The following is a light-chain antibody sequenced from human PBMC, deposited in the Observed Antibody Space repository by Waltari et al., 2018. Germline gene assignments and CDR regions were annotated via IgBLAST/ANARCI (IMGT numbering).Light chain of an antibody. V-gene: IGKV4-1*01. J-gene: IGKJ4*01. CDR2: WAS. CDR1: PTVLYSSNNKNY. CDR3: QQYYSNSLT. Sequence: DIVMTQSPDSLAVSLGERATINCTSSPTVLYSSNNKNYLAWYQKKSGHPPKLLISWASARESGVPDRFRGSGSGTDFTLTISSLQAEDVAVYFCQQYYSNSLTFGGGTRVEIK.